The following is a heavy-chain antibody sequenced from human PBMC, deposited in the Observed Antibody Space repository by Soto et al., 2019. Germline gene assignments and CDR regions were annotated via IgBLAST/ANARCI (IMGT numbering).Heavy chain of an antibody. CDR2: ISSSSSTI. CDR3: ARELGYCSSTGCYHDAFDI. CDR1: GFTFSSYS. V-gene: IGHV3-48*01. Sequence: EVQLVESGGGLVQPGGSLRLSCAASGFTFSSYSMNWVRQAPGKGLEWVSYISSSSSTIYYADSVKGRFTISRDNAKNSLYLQMNSLRAEDTAVYYCARELGYCSSTGCYHDAFDIWGQGTMVTVSS. J-gene: IGHJ3*02. D-gene: IGHD2-2*01.